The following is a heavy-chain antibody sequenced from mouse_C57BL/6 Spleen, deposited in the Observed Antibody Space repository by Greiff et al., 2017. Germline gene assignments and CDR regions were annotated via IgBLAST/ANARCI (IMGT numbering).Heavy chain of an antibody. CDR1: GYTFTSYW. D-gene: IGHD2-2*01. J-gene: IGHJ4*01. V-gene: IGHV1-72*01. Sequence: QVQLKQPGAELVKPGASVKLSCKASGYTFTSYWMHWVKQRPGRGLEWIGRIDPNSGGTKYNEKFKSKATLTVDKPSSTAYMQLSSLTSEDSAVYYCAREWLRRGDYYAMDYWGQGTSVTVSS. CDR2: IDPNSGGT. CDR3: AREWLRRGDYYAMDY.